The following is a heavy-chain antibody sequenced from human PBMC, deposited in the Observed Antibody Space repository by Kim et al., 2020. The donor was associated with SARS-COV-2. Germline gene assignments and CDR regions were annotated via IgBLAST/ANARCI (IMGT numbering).Heavy chain of an antibody. CDR1: GGSFSGYY. Sequence: SETLSLTCAVYGGSFSGYYWSWIRQPPGKGLEWIGEINHSGSTNYNPSLKSRVTISVDTSKNQFSLKLSSVTAADTAVYYCARAGVWGWLQLWSHFDYWGQGTLVTVSS. CDR3: ARAGVWGWLQLWSHFDY. D-gene: IGHD5-12*01. V-gene: IGHV4-34*01. CDR2: INHSGST. J-gene: IGHJ4*02.